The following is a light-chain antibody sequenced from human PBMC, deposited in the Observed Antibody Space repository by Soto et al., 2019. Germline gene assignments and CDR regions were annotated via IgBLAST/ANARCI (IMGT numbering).Light chain of an antibody. CDR3: CSYAGSSTFWV. V-gene: IGLV2-23*01. Sequence: QSALTQPASVSGSPGQSITISCTGTSSDVGSYNLVSWYQQHPGKAPKLMIYEGSKRPSGVSNRFSGSKSGNTASLTISGFQAEDEADYYCCSYAGSSTFWVFGGRTQVTVL. CDR1: SSDVGSYNL. J-gene: IGLJ3*02. CDR2: EGS.